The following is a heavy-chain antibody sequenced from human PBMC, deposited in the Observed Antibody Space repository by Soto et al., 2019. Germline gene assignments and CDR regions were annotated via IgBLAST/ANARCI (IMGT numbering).Heavy chain of an antibody. CDR3: AKDPARTGLDVTRRSGYDPRGSDYYMDV. CDR2: ISGSGGST. CDR1: GFTFSSYA. V-gene: IGHV3-23*01. Sequence: GGSLRLSCAASGFTFSSYAMSWVRQAPGKGLEWVSAISGSGGSTYYADSVKGRLTISRDNSKNTLYLQMNSLRAEDTAVYYCAKDPARTGLDVTRRSGYDPRGSDYYMDVWGKGTTVTVSS. J-gene: IGHJ6*03. D-gene: IGHD5-12*01.